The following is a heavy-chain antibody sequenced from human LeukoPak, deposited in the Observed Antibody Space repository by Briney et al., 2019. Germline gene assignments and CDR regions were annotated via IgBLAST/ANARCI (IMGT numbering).Heavy chain of an antibody. J-gene: IGHJ4*02. CDR2: IYYSGST. CDR1: GGSISSADYY. D-gene: IGHD2-21*01. V-gene: IGHV4-30-4*01. Sequence: SETLSLTCTVSGGSISSADYYWSWIRQSPGKGLEWIGYIYYSGSTYYNASLKSRVTMSVDTSKNQFSLKLSSVTAADTAVYYCARTESTYYYFDYWGQGTLVIVSS. CDR3: ARTESTYYYFDY.